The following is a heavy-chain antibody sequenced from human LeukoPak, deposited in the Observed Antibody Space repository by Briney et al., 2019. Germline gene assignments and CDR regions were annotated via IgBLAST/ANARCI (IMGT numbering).Heavy chain of an antibody. CDR1: GFTFSSSA. J-gene: IGHJ4*02. CDR2: ISNNGGYT. Sequence: GSLRLSCAASGFTFSSSAMSWVRQAPGKGLEWVSAISNNGGYTYYADSVQGRFTISRDNSKSTLCLQMNSLRAEDTAVYYCAKQLGYCSDGSCYFPYWGQGTLVTVTS. V-gene: IGHV3-23*01. D-gene: IGHD2-15*01. CDR3: AKQLGYCSDGSCYFPY.